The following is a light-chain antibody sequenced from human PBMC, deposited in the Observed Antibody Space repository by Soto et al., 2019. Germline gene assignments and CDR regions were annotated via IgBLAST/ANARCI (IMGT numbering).Light chain of an antibody. V-gene: IGLV2-11*01. CDR2: DVT. CDR1: SSNVGGYNY. J-gene: IGLJ3*02. Sequence: SVLTQPRSVSGSPGQSVTISCTGTSSNVGGYNYVSWYQQHPGKAPKLILYDVTKRPSGVPDRLSGSKSGNTASLTISGLQAEDEAGYYCCSYAGTYTWVFGGGTKPTVL. CDR3: CSYAGTYTWV.